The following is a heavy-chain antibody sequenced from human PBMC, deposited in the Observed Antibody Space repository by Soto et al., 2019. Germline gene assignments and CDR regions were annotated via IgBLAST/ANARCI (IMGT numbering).Heavy chain of an antibody. J-gene: IGHJ6*02. D-gene: IGHD6-6*01. CDR1: GIPFRDHW. CDR3: ARGGVYSTSSLPRFYYYAMDV. CDR2: IKQDGSEK. V-gene: IGHV3-7*01. Sequence: HPGGALGLSCAGSGIPFRDHWVTWVRQAPGKGLEWVSSIKQDGSEKSYVDSVEGRFTISRDNAKNSLYLQMDSLRVGDTAVYYCARGGVYSTSSLPRFYYYAMDVWGQGTTVTVSS.